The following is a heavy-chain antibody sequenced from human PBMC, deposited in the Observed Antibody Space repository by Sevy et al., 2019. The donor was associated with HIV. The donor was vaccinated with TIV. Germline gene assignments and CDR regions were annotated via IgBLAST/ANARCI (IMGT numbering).Heavy chain of an antibody. J-gene: IGHJ4*02. CDR2: ISGSGGST. V-gene: IGHV3-23*01. Sequence: GGSLRLSCAASGFTFSSYAMSWVRQAPGKGLEWVSAISGSGGSTYYEDSVKGRFTISRDNSKNTLYLQMNSLRAEDTAVYYCVKLGYCSSTSCWRVGYYFDYWRQGTLVTVST. D-gene: IGHD2-2*01. CDR1: GFTFSSYA. CDR3: VKLGYCSSTSCWRVGYYFDY.